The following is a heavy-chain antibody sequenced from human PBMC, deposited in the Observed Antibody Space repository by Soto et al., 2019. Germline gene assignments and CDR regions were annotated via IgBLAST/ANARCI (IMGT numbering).Heavy chain of an antibody. D-gene: IGHD2-15*01. V-gene: IGHV3-66*01. CDR1: GFTVSSKY. CDR2: IQSGGPT. CDR3: ARDDVLCHGDRCYGVSLDV. J-gene: IGHJ6*04. Sequence: EVHLVESGGGLVQPGGSLRLSCAASGFTVSSKYMSWVRHAPGKGLEWVSLIQSGGPTYYADSVKGRFTISRDTSENTLHLQMASLRAEDTAVYYCARDDVLCHGDRCYGVSLDVWGKGTTVTVSS.